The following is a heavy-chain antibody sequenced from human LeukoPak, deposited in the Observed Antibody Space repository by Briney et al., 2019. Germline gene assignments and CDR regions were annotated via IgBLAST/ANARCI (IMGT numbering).Heavy chain of an antibody. CDR2: IRYDGTYK. V-gene: IGHV3-30*02. J-gene: IGHJ4*02. Sequence: PGGSLRLSCAASGFTFSSYGMHWVRQAPGKGLEWVTFIRYDGTYKYYADSVKGRFTTSRDNSKNTLYLQMNSLRAEDTAVYYCAQGPAWGSGSYPFDYWGQGTLVTVSS. D-gene: IGHD3-10*01. CDR3: AQGPAWGSGSYPFDY. CDR1: GFTFSSYG.